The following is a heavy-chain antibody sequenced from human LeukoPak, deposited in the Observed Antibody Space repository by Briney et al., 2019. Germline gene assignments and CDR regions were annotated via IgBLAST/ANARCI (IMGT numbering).Heavy chain of an antibody. D-gene: IGHD3-10*01. CDR1: GYTFTSYG. CDR2: ISAYNGNT. CDR3: ARDWSSMVRGVFDY. V-gene: IGHV1-18*01. J-gene: IGHJ4*02. Sequence: GASVKVSCKASGYTFTSYGIIWVRQAPGQGLEWMGWISAYNGNTNYAQKLQGRVTMTTDTSTSTAYMELRSLRSDDTAVYYCARDWSSMVRGVFDYWGQGTLVTVSS.